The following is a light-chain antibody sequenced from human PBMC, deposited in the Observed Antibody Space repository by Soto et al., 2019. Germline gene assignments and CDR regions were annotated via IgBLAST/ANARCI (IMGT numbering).Light chain of an antibody. Sequence: DIQLTQSPSSLSAYVGDSVTITCRASQTISIYLNWYQQKPGKAPKLLIFAASRLQSGVPSRFGGSGSGTDFPLSISSLQPEDFATYYCQQSYRDPPYTFGQGTKLE. CDR2: AAS. CDR3: QQSYRDPPYT. V-gene: IGKV1-39*01. J-gene: IGKJ2*01. CDR1: QTISIY.